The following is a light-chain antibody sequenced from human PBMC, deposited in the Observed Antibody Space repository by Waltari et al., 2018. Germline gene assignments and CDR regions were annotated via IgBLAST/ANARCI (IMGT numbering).Light chain of an antibody. J-gene: IGKJ4*01. V-gene: IGKV1D-12*01. CDR2: AAS. CDR3: QQANTFPPGVT. CDR1: QDIGDR. Sequence: DSQDIGDRLAWYQPQPGTAPELLIYAASRWQRGVAARFSGSGFGTDFTLTIVSLQPEDFATYFCQQANTFPPGVTFGGGTKVEI.